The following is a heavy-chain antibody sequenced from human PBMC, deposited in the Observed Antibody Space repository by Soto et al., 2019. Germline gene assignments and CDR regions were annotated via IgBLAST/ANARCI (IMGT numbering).Heavy chain of an antibody. CDR2: IHSSGSP. CDR1: GASISSGDYY. V-gene: IGHV4-31*03. J-gene: IGHJ4*02. CDR3: ARKLPAATPEVVFDY. Sequence: SETLSLTCTVSGASISSGDYYWSWIRQHPGKGLEWIGYIHSSGSPFYNPSLKSRVSISVDTSKKQFSLNLKSVTAADSAVYYCARKLPAATPEVVFDYWRQGTLLTVFS. D-gene: IGHD2-15*01.